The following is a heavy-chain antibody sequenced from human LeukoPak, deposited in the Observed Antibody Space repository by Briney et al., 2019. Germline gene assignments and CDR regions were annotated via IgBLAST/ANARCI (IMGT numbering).Heavy chain of an antibody. CDR3: ARSGYSSSWYDSYYFDY. J-gene: IGHJ4*02. CDR2: IYTSGSA. V-gene: IGHV4-4*07. Sequence: SETLSLTCTVSGGSISSYYWSWIRQPAGKGLEWIGRIYTSGSANYNPSLKSRVTISVDTSKNQFSLKLSSVTAADTAVYYCARSGYSSSWYDSYYFDYWGQGTLVTVSS. CDR1: GGSISSYY. D-gene: IGHD6-13*01.